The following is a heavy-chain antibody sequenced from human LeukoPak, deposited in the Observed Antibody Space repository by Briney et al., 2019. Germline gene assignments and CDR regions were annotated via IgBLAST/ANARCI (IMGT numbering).Heavy chain of an antibody. CDR2: IYTSGST. V-gene: IGHV4-61*02. D-gene: IGHD3-10*01. CDR1: GGSISSGNYY. Sequence: SETLSLTCFVSGGSISSGNYYWSWIWQPAGKGLEWIGRIYTSGSTNYNPSLKSRVTMSVDTSKNQFSLKLSSVTAADTAVYYCARVSLVRGAPDYYFDYWGQGTLVTVSS. CDR3: ARVSLVRGAPDYYFDY. J-gene: IGHJ4*02.